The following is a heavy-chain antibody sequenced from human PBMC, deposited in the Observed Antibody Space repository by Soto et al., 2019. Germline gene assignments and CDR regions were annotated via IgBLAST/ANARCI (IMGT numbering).Heavy chain of an antibody. Sequence: QVQLQESGSGLVKPSQTLSLTCAVSGGSISSGGYSWSWIRQPPGRGLEWIGNIYPSGSVNSSPSLMTRATISLDRSMNQFSLKLPSVTAADTAIYYCAREIFPYGMDVWGPGTTVTVSS. CDR2: IYPSGSV. CDR1: GGSISSGGYS. V-gene: IGHV4-30-2*01. D-gene: IGHD3-3*01. J-gene: IGHJ6*02. CDR3: AREIFPYGMDV.